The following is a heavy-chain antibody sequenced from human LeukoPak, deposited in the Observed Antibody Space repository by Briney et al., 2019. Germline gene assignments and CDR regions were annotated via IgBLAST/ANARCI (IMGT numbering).Heavy chain of an antibody. J-gene: IGHJ4*02. CDR3: ARGWGEMATIIDY. V-gene: IGHV3-11*04. CDR2: ISSSGSTI. Sequence: PGGSLRLSCAASGFTFSDYYMSWIRQAPGKGLEWVSYISSSGSTIYYADSVKGRFTISRDNSKNTLYLQMNSLRAEDTAVYYCARGWGEMATIIDYWGQGTLVTVSS. D-gene: IGHD5-24*01. CDR1: GFTFSDYY.